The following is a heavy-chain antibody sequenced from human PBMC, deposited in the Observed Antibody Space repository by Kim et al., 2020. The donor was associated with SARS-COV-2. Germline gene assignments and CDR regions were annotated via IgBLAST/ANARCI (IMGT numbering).Heavy chain of an antibody. J-gene: IGHJ6*02. CDR2: LTTSGSTI. D-gene: IGHD3-22*01. Sequence: GGSLRLSCAXSGLTFSDYDMSWIRQAPGKGLEWVSYLTTSGSTIYYADSVKGRFTISRDNAKNSLYLQMNSLRAEDTAVYYCARGSYYYDSSEYDYGDYGMDVWGQGTTVTVSS. CDR3: ARGSYYYDSSEYDYGDYGMDV. V-gene: IGHV3-11*01. CDR1: GLTFSDYD.